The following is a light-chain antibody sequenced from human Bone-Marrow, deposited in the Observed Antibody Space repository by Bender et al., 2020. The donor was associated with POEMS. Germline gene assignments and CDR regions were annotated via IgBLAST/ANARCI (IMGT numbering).Light chain of an antibody. CDR1: SSDVGGYKY. Sequence: QSALTQPASVSGSPGQSITISCTGTSSDVGGYKYVSWYEQHPGKAPKLIVYEVSNRPSGISDRFSGSKSGNTASLTISGLQTEDEADYHCSSYTSSRTWVFGGGTKLTVL. CDR3: SSYTSSRTWV. J-gene: IGLJ3*02. V-gene: IGLV2-14*01. CDR2: EVS.